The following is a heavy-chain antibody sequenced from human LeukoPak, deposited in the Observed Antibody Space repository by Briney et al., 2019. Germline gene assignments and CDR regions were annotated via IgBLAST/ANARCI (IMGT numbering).Heavy chain of an antibody. V-gene: IGHV1-2*06. Sequence: ASVKVSCKASGYTFTGYYMHWVRQAPGQGLEWMGRINPHSGGTNYAQKLQGKVTMTRDTSISTVYMELRRLRSDDTAAYYCARPPLDSSSWYFGYWGQGTLVTVSS. J-gene: IGHJ4*02. CDR1: GYTFTGYY. CDR3: ARPPLDSSSWYFGY. D-gene: IGHD6-13*01. CDR2: INPHSGGT.